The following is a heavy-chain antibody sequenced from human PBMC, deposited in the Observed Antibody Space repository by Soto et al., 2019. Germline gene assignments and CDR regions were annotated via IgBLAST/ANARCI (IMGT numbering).Heavy chain of an antibody. Sequence: SETLSLTCTVSGGSISSYYWSWIRQPPGKGLEWIGYIYYSGSTNYNPSLKSRVTISVDTSKNQFSLKLSSVTAADTAVYYCARGGMVSGAAGDYYYGMDVWGQGTTVTVSS. J-gene: IGHJ6*02. V-gene: IGHV4-59*01. CDR1: GGSISSYY. CDR3: ARGGMVSGAAGDYYYGMDV. CDR2: IYYSGST. D-gene: IGHD6-13*01.